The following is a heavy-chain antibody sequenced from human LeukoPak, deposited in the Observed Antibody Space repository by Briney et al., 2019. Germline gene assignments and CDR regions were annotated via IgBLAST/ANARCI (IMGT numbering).Heavy chain of an antibody. D-gene: IGHD2-2*01. CDR2: ISSSSSYI. J-gene: IGHJ4*02. Sequence: GGSLRLSCAASRFTFSSYSLNWVSQAPGKGLEWVSSISSSSSYIYYADSVKGRFTISRDNAKNSLYLQMNSLRAEDTAVYYCARIGYQLLDYWGQGALVTVS. V-gene: IGHV3-21*01. CDR3: ARIGYQLLDY. CDR1: RFTFSSYS.